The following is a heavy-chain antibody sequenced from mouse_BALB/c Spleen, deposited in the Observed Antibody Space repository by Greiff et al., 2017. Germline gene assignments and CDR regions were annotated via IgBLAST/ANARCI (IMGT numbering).Heavy chain of an antibody. Sequence: EGMLVESGGGLVKPGGSLKLSCAASGFTFSSYAMSWVRQTPEKRLEWVASISSGGSTYYPDSVKGRFTISRDNARNILYLQMSSLRSEDTAMYYCARGGWDDAMDYWGQGTSVTVSS. D-gene: IGHD4-1*01. CDR2: ISSGGST. CDR3: ARGGWDDAMDY. J-gene: IGHJ4*01. V-gene: IGHV5-6-5*01. CDR1: GFTFSSYA.